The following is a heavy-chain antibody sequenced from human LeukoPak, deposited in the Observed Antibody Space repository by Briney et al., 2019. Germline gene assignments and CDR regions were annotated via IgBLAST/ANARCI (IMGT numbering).Heavy chain of an antibody. J-gene: IGHJ4*02. Sequence: GGSLRLSCAASGFTFSSYSMNWVRRAPGKGLEWVSSISSSSSYIYYADSVKGRFTISRDNAKNSLFLQMNSLRAEDTAVYYCARDGYSNYLGYDYWGQGTLVIVSS. D-gene: IGHD4-11*01. CDR3: ARDGYSNYLGYDY. CDR2: ISSSSSYI. V-gene: IGHV3-21*01. CDR1: GFTFSSYS.